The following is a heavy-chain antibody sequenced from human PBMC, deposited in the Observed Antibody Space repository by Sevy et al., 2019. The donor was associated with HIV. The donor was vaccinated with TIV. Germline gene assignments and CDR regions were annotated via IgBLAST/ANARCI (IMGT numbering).Heavy chain of an antibody. CDR3: VREGLGGYSYSLDC. Sequence: GGSLRLSCAASGFSFSSYWMTWVRQAPGKGLEWVATMNQDGTEKDYVDSAKGRFTISRDNTKTSLFLQMNNLSAEDTAVYYCVREGLGGYSYSLDCWGQGTLVTVSS. CDR1: GFSFSSYW. D-gene: IGHD5-18*01. CDR2: MNQDGTEK. V-gene: IGHV3-7*01. J-gene: IGHJ4*02.